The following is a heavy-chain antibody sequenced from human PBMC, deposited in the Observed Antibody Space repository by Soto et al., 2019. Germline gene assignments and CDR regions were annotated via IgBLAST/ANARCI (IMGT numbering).Heavy chain of an antibody. D-gene: IGHD5-18*01. J-gene: IGHJ4*02. Sequence: GGSLRLSCAASGFTFSDYYIHWIRRAPGKGLEWISYISGNGEIIQYAASARGRCTISRDNAENSVYLEMDSPRAEDTALYYNDTATDDTYPPALNYGGRGSLVP. V-gene: IGHV3-11*01. CDR1: GFTFSDYY. CDR2: ISGNGEII. CDR3: DTATDDTYPPALNY.